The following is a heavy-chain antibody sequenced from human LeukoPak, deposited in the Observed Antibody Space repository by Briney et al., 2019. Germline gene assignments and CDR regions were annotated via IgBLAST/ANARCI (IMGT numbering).Heavy chain of an antibody. CDR1: GFTFSSYA. CDR3: AKDEYYYGSGSYYAI. J-gene: IGHJ3*02. Sequence: PGGSLTLSCAASGFTFSSYAMSWVGQAPGKGLEWVSAISGSGGSTYNADSVKGRFTTSRDNSKNTLYLQMNSLRAEDTAVYYCAKDEYYYGSGSYYAIWGQGTMVTVSS. V-gene: IGHV3-23*01. D-gene: IGHD3-10*01. CDR2: ISGSGGST.